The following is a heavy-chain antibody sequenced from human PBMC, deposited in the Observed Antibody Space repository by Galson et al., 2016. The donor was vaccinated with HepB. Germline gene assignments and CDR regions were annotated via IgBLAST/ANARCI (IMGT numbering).Heavy chain of an antibody. V-gene: IGHV3-30*04. J-gene: IGHJ6*02. Sequence: LRLSCAASGFTFSNYAMHWVRQAPGKGLEWVAVISYDGTNKYYADSVKGRFTISRDNSKKTLYLQMNSLRAEDTAVYYCARDRTYKWLPHGYYGMDVWGQGTTVTVSS. CDR2: ISYDGTNK. CDR3: ARDRTYKWLPHGYYGMDV. CDR1: GFTFSNYA. D-gene: IGHD6-19*01.